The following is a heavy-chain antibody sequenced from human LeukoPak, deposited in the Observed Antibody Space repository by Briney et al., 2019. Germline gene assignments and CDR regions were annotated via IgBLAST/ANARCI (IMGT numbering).Heavy chain of an antibody. CDR2: INHSGST. V-gene: IGHV4-34*01. CDR3: ARDSSSSEGGWCYWFDP. J-gene: IGHJ5*02. D-gene: IGHD6-6*01. CDR1: GGSFSGYY. Sequence: SETLSLTCAVYGGSFSGYYWSWIRQPPGKGLEWIGEINHSGSTNYNPSLKSRVTISVDTSKNQFSLKLSSVTAADTAVYYCARDSSSSEGGWCYWFDPWGQGTLVTVSS.